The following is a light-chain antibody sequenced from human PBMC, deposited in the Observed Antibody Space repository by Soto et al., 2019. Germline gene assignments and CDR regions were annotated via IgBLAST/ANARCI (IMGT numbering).Light chain of an antibody. CDR2: AAS. J-gene: IGKJ5*01. V-gene: IGKV1-9*01. CDR1: QVISTS. Sequence: IQITHSTSNPPAYIGYRVPNTCRSSQVISTSLAWYQVKPGKAPKLLIYAASTLESGVPSRFSATVSGTEFSLTITSLQPEDFATYYCQQLFDSPITFCQGTRLEI. CDR3: QQLFDSPIT.